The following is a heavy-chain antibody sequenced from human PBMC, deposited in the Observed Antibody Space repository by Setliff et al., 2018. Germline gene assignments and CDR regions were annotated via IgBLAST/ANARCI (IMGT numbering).Heavy chain of an antibody. CDR3: ARDISAAVPAAILYY. CDR2: FDPEDGET. J-gene: IGHJ4*02. D-gene: IGHD2-2*01. CDR1: GYTLTELS. V-gene: IGHV1-24*01. Sequence: ASVKVSCKVSGYTLTELSMHWVRQAPGKGLEWMGGFDPEDGETIYAQKFQGRVTMTRDTSISTAYMELSRLRSDDTAVYYCARDISAAVPAAILYYWGQGTLVTVSS.